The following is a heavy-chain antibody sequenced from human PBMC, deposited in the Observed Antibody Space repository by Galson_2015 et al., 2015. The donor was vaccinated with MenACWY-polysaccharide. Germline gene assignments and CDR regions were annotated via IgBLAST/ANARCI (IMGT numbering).Heavy chain of an antibody. V-gene: IGHV3-23*01. D-gene: IGHD5-12*01. CDR3: ARLRGYPYRSPYYSDY. CDR1: GFTFSSYA. J-gene: IGHJ4*02. Sequence: SLRLSCAAAGFTFSSYAMSWVRQAPGKGLEWVSSMSGSGGSTYYGDSVKGRFTTSRDNSKNTLYLQMNSLRAEDTAIYYCARLRGYPYRSPYYSDYSGQRTLLTISS. CDR2: MSGSGGST.